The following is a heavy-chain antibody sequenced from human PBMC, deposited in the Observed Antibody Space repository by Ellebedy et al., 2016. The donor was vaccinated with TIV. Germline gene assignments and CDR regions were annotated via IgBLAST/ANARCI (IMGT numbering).Heavy chain of an antibody. Sequence: PGGSLRLSCAASGFTFSNYVMSWVRQAPGKGLEWVASISGGVGNTYYADSVKGRFTISRDNSKNTLYLKMNRLRAEDTAVYYCAKGCGGSCYWEAYWGQGTLVTVSS. CDR1: GFTFSNYV. D-gene: IGHD2-15*01. J-gene: IGHJ4*02. CDR2: ISGGVGNT. V-gene: IGHV3-23*01. CDR3: AKGCGGSCYWEAY.